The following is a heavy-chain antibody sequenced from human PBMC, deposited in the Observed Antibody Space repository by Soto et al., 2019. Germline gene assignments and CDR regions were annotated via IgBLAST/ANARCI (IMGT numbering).Heavy chain of an antibody. Sequence: GGSLRLSCTASGFTFNNYAMSWVRQAPGKGLEWVSTISGSGATTYHADSVRGRLTISRDNSENILFLQMNSLRVEDTAMYFCAKDLRGIVGRLGYFASWGQGTLVTVSS. CDR1: GFTFNNYA. CDR2: ISGSGATT. J-gene: IGHJ4*02. D-gene: IGHD3-10*01. V-gene: IGHV3-23*01. CDR3: AKDLRGIVGRLGYFAS.